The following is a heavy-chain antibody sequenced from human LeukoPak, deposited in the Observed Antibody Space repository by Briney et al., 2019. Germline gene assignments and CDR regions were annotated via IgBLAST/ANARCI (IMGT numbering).Heavy chain of an antibody. CDR2: IKQDGSEK. V-gene: IGHV3-7*01. J-gene: IGHJ4*02. CDR1: GFTFSRLA. D-gene: IGHD2-2*01. Sequence: GGSLRLSCAASGFTFSRLAMSWVRQAPGKGLEWVANIKQDGSEKYYVDSVKGRSTISRDNAKNSLYLQMNSLRAEDTAVYYCARGRYCSSTSCRYFDYWGQGTLVTVSS. CDR3: ARGRYCSSTSCRYFDY.